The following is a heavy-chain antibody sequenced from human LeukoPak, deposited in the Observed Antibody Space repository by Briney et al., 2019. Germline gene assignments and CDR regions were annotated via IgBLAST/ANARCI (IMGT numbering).Heavy chain of an antibody. CDR2: ITGSGTTI. CDR3: ARDGPPWAFDI. Sequence: GGSLRLSCAASGFTFSTYSMNWVRQAPGKGLEWVSYITGSGTTIYYADSVKGRFTISRDNARNSLYLQMNSLRAEDTAVYYCARDGPPWAFDIWGQGTMVTVSS. D-gene: IGHD1-14*01. CDR1: GFTFSTYS. V-gene: IGHV3-48*04. J-gene: IGHJ3*02.